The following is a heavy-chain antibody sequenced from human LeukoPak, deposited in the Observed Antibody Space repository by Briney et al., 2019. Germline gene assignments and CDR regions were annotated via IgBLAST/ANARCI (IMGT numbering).Heavy chain of an antibody. D-gene: IGHD6-13*01. CDR2: ISSSSSYI. J-gene: IGHJ3*02. CDR3: ARDRDSSSWYRDAFDI. V-gene: IGHV3-21*01. Sequence: GGSLRLSCAASGFTFSSYSMNWVRQAPGKGLEWVSSISSSSSYIYYADSVKGRFTISRDNAKNSLYLQMNSLRAEDTAVYYRARDRDSSSWYRDAFDIWGQGTMVTVSS. CDR1: GFTFSSYS.